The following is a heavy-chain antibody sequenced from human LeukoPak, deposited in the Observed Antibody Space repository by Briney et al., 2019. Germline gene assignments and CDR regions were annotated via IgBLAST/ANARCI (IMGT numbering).Heavy chain of an antibody. D-gene: IGHD2-15*01. Sequence: SETLSLTCAVYGGSFSGYYWSWIRQPPEKGLEWMGEINHSGSTNYNPSLKSRVTISVDTSKNQFSLKLSSVTAADTAVYYCARIYCSGDSCYLTGWGQGTLVTVSS. V-gene: IGHV4-34*01. J-gene: IGHJ4*02. CDR3: ARIYCSGDSCYLTG. CDR2: INHSGST. CDR1: GGSFSGYY.